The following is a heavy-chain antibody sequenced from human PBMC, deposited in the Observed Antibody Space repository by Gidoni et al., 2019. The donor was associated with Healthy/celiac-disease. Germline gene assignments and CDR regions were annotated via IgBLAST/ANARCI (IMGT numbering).Heavy chain of an antibody. Sequence: QVQLQESGPGLVKPSETLSLTCTVSGGSISSYYWSWIRQPPGKGLEWIGYIYYSGSTNYNPSLKSRVTISVDTSKNQFSLKLSSVTAADTAVYYCARESDYYDSSGRAEYFQHWGQGTLVTVSS. CDR3: ARESDYYDSSGRAEYFQH. CDR1: GGSISSYY. CDR2: IYYSGST. D-gene: IGHD3-22*01. V-gene: IGHV4-59*01. J-gene: IGHJ1*01.